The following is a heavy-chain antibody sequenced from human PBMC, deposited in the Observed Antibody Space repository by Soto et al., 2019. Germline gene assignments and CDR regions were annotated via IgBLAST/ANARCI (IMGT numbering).Heavy chain of an antibody. Sequence: QVPLQQSGPGLVKPSQTLSLTCDISGDSVSSNSAAWNWIMQTPSRGLEWLGRTYYRSKWYINYALSVKMRITVNPDTSKNQFALQLNSVTPEDTAVYYWARGSWNDVTGLYYLDVWGKGTTVTVSS. CDR2: TYYRSKWYI. V-gene: IGHV6-1*01. J-gene: IGHJ6*03. D-gene: IGHD1-1*01. CDR1: GDSVSSNSAA. CDR3: ARGSWNDVTGLYYLDV.